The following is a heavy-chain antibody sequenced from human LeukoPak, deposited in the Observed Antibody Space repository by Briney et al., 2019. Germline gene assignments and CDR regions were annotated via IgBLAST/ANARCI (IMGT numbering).Heavy chain of an antibody. Sequence: GGSLRLSCAASGFTFSSYSMNWVRQAPGKGLEWVSGINWNGGSTGYADSVKGRFTISRDNAKNSLYLQMNSLRAEDTALYHCARAYDSSGMHFFDYWGQGTLVTVSS. CDR1: GFTFSSYS. J-gene: IGHJ4*02. V-gene: IGHV3-20*01. CDR3: ARAYDSSGMHFFDY. CDR2: INWNGGST. D-gene: IGHD3-22*01.